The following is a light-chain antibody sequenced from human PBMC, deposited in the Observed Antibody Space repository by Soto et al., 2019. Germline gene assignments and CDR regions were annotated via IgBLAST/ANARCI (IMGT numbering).Light chain of an antibody. J-gene: IGKJ4*01. CDR1: QSFSNY. V-gene: IGKV1-39*01. Sequence: DIQMTQSPFSLPASVGDRVNITCRASQSFSNYLNWYQQKPGRAPSLLIHGASSLQGGVPSRFSGSGSGTDFTLTISSLQPEDFTTYYCHQTYSAPLTFGGGTKVEI. CDR2: GAS. CDR3: HQTYSAPLT.